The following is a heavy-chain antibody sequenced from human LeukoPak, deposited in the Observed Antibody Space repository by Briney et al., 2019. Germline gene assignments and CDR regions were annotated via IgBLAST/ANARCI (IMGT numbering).Heavy chain of an antibody. Sequence: KSGGSLRLSCATSGFTFSRYNMNWVRQAPGKGLEWVSSITSSSIYKYYADSMKGRFTISRDNAKNSLYLQMNSLRAEDTAVYYCARGALIYYYYYYMDVWGKGTTVTISS. V-gene: IGHV3-21*01. CDR1: GFTFSRYN. CDR2: ITSSSIYK. D-gene: IGHD1-26*01. J-gene: IGHJ6*03. CDR3: ARGALIYYYYYYMDV.